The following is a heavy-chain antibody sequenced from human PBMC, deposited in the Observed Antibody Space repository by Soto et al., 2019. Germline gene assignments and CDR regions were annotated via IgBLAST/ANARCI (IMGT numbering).Heavy chain of an antibody. V-gene: IGHV1-69*01. D-gene: IGHD1-26*01. J-gene: IGHJ5*02. Sequence: QVQLVQSGAEVKKPGSSVKVSCKTSGGTFSRFAINWVRQAPGQGLEWMGGTIPLVGTTDYAQKFQGRVTITADESTGTVYMELSSLRSEDTAIYYCAEIVGATNGWFDPWGQGTLVTVSS. CDR1: GGTFSRFA. CDR2: TIPLVGTT. CDR3: AEIVGATNGWFDP.